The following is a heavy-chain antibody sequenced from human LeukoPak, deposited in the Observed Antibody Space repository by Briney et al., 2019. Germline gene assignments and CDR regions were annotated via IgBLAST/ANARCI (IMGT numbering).Heavy chain of an antibody. J-gene: IGHJ5*02. Sequence: GASVKVSCKASGGTFSSYAISWVRQAPGQGLEWMGVIIPIFDTANYAQKFQGRVTITADKSTSTAYMELSSLRSGDTAVYYCARDRTTGYSSSWYVGWFDPWGQGTLVTVSS. CDR2: IIPIFDTA. CDR3: ARDRTTGYSSSWYVGWFDP. CDR1: GGTFSSYA. V-gene: IGHV1-69*06. D-gene: IGHD6-13*01.